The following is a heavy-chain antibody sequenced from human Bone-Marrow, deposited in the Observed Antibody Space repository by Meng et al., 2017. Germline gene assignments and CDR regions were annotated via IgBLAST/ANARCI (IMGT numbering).Heavy chain of an antibody. V-gene: IGHV4-4*07. J-gene: IGHJ4*02. Sequence: PGQGLVMPPEPLSLTSTVSVGSISSYYWSWIRQPAGKGLEWIGRIYTSGSTNYNPSLKSRVTMTVDTSKNQFSLKLSSVTAADTAVYYCARDAYYDSSGYYFYFDYWGQGTLVTVSS. CDR2: IYTSGST. CDR1: VGSISSYY. CDR3: ARDAYYDSSGYYFYFDY. D-gene: IGHD3-22*01.